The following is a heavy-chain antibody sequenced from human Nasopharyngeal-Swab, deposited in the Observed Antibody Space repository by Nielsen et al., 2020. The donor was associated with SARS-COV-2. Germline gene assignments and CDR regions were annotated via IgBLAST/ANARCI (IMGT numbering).Heavy chain of an antibody. CDR2: IYNNDTGT. Sequence: GESLKISCAASGFTFINYAMAWVRQAPGKGLEWVSIIYNNDTGTYYADTLKGRFTISRDDSENTLFLQMNSLRAEDTAVYYCVKVCYESYLYYFDYWGQGSLVTVSS. V-gene: IGHV3-23*03. CDR3: VKVCYESYLYYFDY. D-gene: IGHD1-26*01. J-gene: IGHJ4*02. CDR1: GFTFINYA.